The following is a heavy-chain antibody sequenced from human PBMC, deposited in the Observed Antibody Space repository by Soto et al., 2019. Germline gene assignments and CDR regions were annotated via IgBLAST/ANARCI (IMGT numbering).Heavy chain of an antibody. J-gene: IGHJ6*02. V-gene: IGHV1-69*13. Sequence: ASVKVSCKASGGTFSSYAISWVRQAPGQGLEWMGGIIPIFGTANYAQKVQGRVTITADESTSTAYMELSSLRSEDTAVYYCARMQRIVVVVAAVSSYGMDVWGQGTTVTVSS. D-gene: IGHD2-15*01. CDR1: GGTFSSYA. CDR2: IIPIFGTA. CDR3: ARMQRIVVVVAAVSSYGMDV.